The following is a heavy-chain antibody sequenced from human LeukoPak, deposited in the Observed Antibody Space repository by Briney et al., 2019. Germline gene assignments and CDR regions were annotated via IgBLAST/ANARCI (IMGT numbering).Heavy chain of an antibody. Sequence: SETLSLTCTVSGGSISSSSYYWGWIRQPPGKGLEWIGSIYYTGNTYYNPSLNSRVTMSVDTSKNQFSLKLSSVTAADTAVYYCARDGIEVAAADNWFDPWGQGTLVTVSS. J-gene: IGHJ5*02. CDR3: ARDGIEVAAADNWFDP. V-gene: IGHV4-39*07. CDR2: IYYTGNT. CDR1: GGSISSSSYY. D-gene: IGHD6-13*01.